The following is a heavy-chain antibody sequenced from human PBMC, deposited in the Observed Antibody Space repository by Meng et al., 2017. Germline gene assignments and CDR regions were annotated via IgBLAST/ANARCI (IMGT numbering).Heavy chain of an antibody. CDR2: ISSSCATI. CDR3: ARDPGNYHGSGSYSSFDY. D-gene: IGHD3-10*01. V-gene: IGHV3-48*03. J-gene: IGHJ4*02. CDR1: GFRFSDYD. Sequence: GESLKIPCAASGFRFSDYDMHWVRQAPGKGLEWVSFISSSCATIYYADSVKGRFTISRDNAKNSLYLQMNSLRAEDTAIYYCARDPGNYHGSGSYSSFDYWGQGTLVTVSS.